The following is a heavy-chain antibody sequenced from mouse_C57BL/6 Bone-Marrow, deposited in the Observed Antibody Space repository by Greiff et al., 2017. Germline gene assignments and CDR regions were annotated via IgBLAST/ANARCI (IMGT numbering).Heavy chain of an antibody. V-gene: IGHV1-82*01. J-gene: IGHJ1*03. D-gene: IGHD1-1*01. CDR1: GYAFSSSW. CDR2: IYPGDGDT. Sequence: VQLQQSGPELVKPGASVKISCKASGYAFSSSWMNWVKQRPGKGLEWIGRIYPGDGDTNYNGKFKGKATLTADQYYSTADMQLSSLTSEDSAVYFCAIRVITTVVATDWYFDVWGTGTTVTVSS. CDR3: AIRVITTVVATDWYFDV.